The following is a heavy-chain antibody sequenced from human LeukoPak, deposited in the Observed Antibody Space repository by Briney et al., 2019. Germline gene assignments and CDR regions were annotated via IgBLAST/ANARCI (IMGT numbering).Heavy chain of an antibody. CDR1: GGSIRSYY. CDR2: IYPSGST. Sequence: SETLSLTCTVSGGSIRSYYWTWIRQPAGKGLEWIGRIYPSGSTNYNPSLKSRVTMSVDTSKNQFSLKLSSVTAADTAVYYCARERPLDVALTGYGLFYFDNWGQGTLVTVTS. V-gene: IGHV4-4*07. CDR3: ARERPLDVALTGYGLFYFDN. D-gene: IGHD3-9*01. J-gene: IGHJ4*02.